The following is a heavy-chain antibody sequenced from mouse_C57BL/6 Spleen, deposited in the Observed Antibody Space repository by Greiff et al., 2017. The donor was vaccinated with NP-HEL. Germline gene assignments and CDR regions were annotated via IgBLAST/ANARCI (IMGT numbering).Heavy chain of an antibody. CDR3: ARCDYDVGYYAMDY. CDR2: IWTGGGT. CDR1: GFSLTSYA. Sequence: VQGVESGPGLVAPSQSLSITCTVSGFSLTSYAISWVRQPPGKGLEWLGVIWTGGGTNYNSALKSRLSISKDNSKSQVFLKMNSLQTDDTARYYCARCDYDVGYYAMDYWGQGTSVTVSS. J-gene: IGHJ4*01. V-gene: IGHV2-9-1*01. D-gene: IGHD2-4*01.